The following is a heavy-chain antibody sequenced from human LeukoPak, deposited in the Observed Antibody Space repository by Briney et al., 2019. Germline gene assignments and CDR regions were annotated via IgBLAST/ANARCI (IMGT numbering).Heavy chain of an antibody. CDR2: MNPNSGNT. V-gene: IGHV1-8*01. Sequence: ASVNVSCKASGCTFTRYDINWVGQATGQGREGMGWMNPNSGNTGYAQKSPGRVTMTEDTSTDTAYMELSSLRSEDTAVYYCARWEVIAARPGSDAFDIWGQGTMVTVSS. J-gene: IGHJ3*02. CDR3: ARWEVIAARPGSDAFDI. D-gene: IGHD6-6*01. CDR1: GCTFTRYD.